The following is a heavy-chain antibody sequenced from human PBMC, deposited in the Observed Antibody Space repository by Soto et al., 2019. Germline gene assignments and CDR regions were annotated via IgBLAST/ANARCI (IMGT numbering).Heavy chain of an antibody. Sequence: EVQLVESGGGLIQPGGSLRLSCAASGFTVSSNYMSWVRQAPGKGLEWVSVIYSGGSTYYADSVKGRFTISRDNFKNMLYLQMNTLRAEDTAVYYCARAFRGSYYGVNGYWGQGTLVTVSS. D-gene: IGHD1-26*01. CDR3: ARAFRGSYYGVNGY. CDR1: GFTVSSNY. V-gene: IGHV3-53*01. J-gene: IGHJ4*02. CDR2: IYSGGST.